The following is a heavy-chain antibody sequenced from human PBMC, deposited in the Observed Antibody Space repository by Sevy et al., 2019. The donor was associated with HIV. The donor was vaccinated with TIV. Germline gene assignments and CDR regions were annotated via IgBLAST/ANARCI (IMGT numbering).Heavy chain of an antibody. V-gene: IGHV1-2*02. J-gene: IGHJ6*02. CDR2: INPNSGGT. Sequence: ASVKVSCKASGYTFTGYYMHWVRQAPGQGLEWMGWINPNSGGTNYAQKFQGRVTMTRDTSISTAYMELSRLGSDDTAVYYCARSRLGLGYYYYGMDVWGQGTTVTVSS. CDR1: GYTFTGYY. D-gene: IGHD3-16*01. CDR3: ARSRLGLGYYYYGMDV.